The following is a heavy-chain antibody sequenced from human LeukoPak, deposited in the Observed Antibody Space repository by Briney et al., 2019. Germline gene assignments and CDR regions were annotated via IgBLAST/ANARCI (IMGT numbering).Heavy chain of an antibody. CDR1: GGSISSGDYS. CDR2: IYHRGNT. J-gene: IGHJ4*02. CDR3: AGDYASGSYRFDF. V-gene: IGHV4-30-2*01. Sequence: PSETLSLTCTVSGGSISSGDYSWSWIRLPPGKGLEWIGYIYHRGNTVYNPSLKSRGTISIDRSKNQFSLKLSSATAADTAVYYCAGDYASGSYRFDFWGQGILVTVSS. D-gene: IGHD3-10*01.